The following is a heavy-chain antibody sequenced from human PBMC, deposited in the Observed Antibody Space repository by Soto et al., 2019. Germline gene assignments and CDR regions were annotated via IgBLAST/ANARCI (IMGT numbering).Heavy chain of an antibody. Sequence: XSVKVSCKTSGYTFTNYHIPWVRQAPGQGLEWLGIINPSDGGTGDAQKFQGRVTMTRDTSTSTVYMDMSSLRSEDTAVYYCARVAHQSLDSWGRGTLVTVSS. V-gene: IGHV1-46*01. D-gene: IGHD2-21*01. CDR1: GYTFTNYH. CDR3: ARVAHQSLDS. CDR2: INPSDGGT. J-gene: IGHJ4*02.